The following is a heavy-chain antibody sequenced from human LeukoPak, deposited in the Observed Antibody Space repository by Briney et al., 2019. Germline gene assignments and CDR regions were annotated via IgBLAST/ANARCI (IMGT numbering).Heavy chain of an antibody. V-gene: IGHV4-38-2*02. J-gene: IGHJ4*02. CDR1: GYSFSSGYY. Sequence: SQTLSLTCTVSGYSFSSGYYWAWIRQPPGMGLEWIGNIYHSGSTYYSPSLKSRVTISVETSKNQFSLKLSSVTAADTAVYYCARGVIATGGNDFDYWGQGTLVTVSS. CDR2: IYHSGST. D-gene: IGHD6-13*01. CDR3: ARGVIATGGNDFDY.